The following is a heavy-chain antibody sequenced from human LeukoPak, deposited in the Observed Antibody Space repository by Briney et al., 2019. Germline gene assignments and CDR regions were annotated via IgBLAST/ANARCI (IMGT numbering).Heavy chain of an antibody. J-gene: IGHJ6*02. V-gene: IGHV4-59*01. Sequence: SETPSLTCTVSGGSISSYYWSWIRQPPGKGLEWIGYIYYSGSTNYNPSLKSRVTISVDTSKNQFSLKLSSVTAADTAVYYCARVGVDYGDYDYYYGMDVWGQGTTVTVSS. CDR1: GGSISSYY. D-gene: IGHD4-17*01. CDR2: IYYSGST. CDR3: ARVGVDYGDYDYYYGMDV.